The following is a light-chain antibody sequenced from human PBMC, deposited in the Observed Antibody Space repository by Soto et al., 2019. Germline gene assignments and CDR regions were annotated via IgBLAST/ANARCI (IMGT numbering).Light chain of an antibody. Sequence: EIVLTQYTATLSVSSGARATLSFRAIQRVSSNLAWYQQKPGHAPLLLSDGTSTKATGIPPRCSGSGSGTEFTLTSICLQAEDVTVYCCQQYNYWPLTFGGVTNVDI. J-gene: IGKJ4*01. V-gene: IGKV3-15*01. CDR1: QRVSSN. CDR3: QQYNYWPLT. CDR2: GTS.